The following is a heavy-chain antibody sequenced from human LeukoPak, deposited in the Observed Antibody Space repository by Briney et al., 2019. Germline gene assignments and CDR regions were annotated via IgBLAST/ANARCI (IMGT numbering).Heavy chain of an antibody. CDR2: VYSGDSDT. V-gene: IGHV5-51*01. CDR1: GYSFTSYW. Sequence: GEAPQISSQGSGYSFTSYWIGWGGRMPGKGLEWMGIVYSGDSDTRYSPSFHGQVTISADKSISTAYLQWSSLKASDTAMYYCARFESSDYYGMDVWGKGTTVTVSS. CDR3: ARFESSDYYGMDV. D-gene: IGHD6-19*01. J-gene: IGHJ6*04.